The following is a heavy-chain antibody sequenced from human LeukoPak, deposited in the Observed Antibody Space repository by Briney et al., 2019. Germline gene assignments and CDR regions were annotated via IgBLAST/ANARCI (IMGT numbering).Heavy chain of an antibody. CDR3: ASLAAAGHVAPMPFDY. Sequence: ASVKVSCKASGYTFTSYYMHWVRQAPGQGLEWMGIINPSGGSTSYAQKFQGRVTMTRDTSTSTVYMELSRLRSEDTAVYYCASLAAAGHVAPMPFDYWGQGTLVTVSS. V-gene: IGHV1-46*01. CDR2: INPSGGST. CDR1: GYTFTSYY. D-gene: IGHD6-13*01. J-gene: IGHJ4*02.